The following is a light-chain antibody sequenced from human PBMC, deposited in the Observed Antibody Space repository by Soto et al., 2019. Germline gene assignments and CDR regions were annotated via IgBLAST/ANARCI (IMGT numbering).Light chain of an antibody. CDR2: RAS. V-gene: IGKV4-1*01. CDR1: QSLLNSANDKIH. CDR3: QQYFSAHIT. J-gene: IGKJ4*01. Sequence: DIVMTQSPASLAVSLGERATINCKSSQSLLNSANDKIHLAWYQQKPGQPPKLLIWRASTRDSGVPDRFSGSGSGTDFTLTINSLQAEDVATYYCQQYFSAHITFGGGTKVEI.